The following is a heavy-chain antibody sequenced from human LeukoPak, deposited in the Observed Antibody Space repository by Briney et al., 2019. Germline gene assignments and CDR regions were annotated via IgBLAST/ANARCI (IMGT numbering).Heavy chain of an antibody. V-gene: IGHV3-74*01. CDR1: GFTFSSCA. Sequence: GGSLRLSCAASGFTFSSCAMTWVRQAPGKGLVWVSRINSDGSSTFYADSVKGRFTISRDNAKNTLYLQMNSLRAEDTALYYCASELSAGYWGQGTLVTVSS. CDR3: ASELSAGY. J-gene: IGHJ4*02. CDR2: INSDGSST. D-gene: IGHD2/OR15-2a*01.